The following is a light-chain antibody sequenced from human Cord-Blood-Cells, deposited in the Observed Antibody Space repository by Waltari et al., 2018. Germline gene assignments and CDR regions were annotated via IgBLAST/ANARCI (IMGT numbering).Light chain of an antibody. V-gene: IGLV2-14*01. J-gene: IGLJ1*01. CDR3: SSYTSSSTLV. CDR1: CSDVGGYNY. Sequence: SALTQPASVSGSPGPSITISCPGTCSDVGGYNYVSWYQQHPGKAPKLMIYEVSNRPSGVSNRFSGSKSGNTASLTISGLQAEDEADYYCSSYTSSSTLVFGTGTKVTVL. CDR2: EVS.